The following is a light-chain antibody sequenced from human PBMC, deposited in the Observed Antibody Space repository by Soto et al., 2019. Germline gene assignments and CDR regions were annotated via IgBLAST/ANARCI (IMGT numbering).Light chain of an antibody. J-gene: IGLJ3*02. CDR2: EVS. CDR3: SSYTSSSTLV. CDR1: SSDVGVYNY. V-gene: IGLV2-14*01. Sequence: QSALTQPASVSGSPGQSITISCTGTSSDVGVYNYVSWYQQHPGKAPKLIVYEVSHRPSGVSNRFSGSKSGDTASLTISGLQAEDEADYYCSSYTSSSTLVFGGGTKLTVL.